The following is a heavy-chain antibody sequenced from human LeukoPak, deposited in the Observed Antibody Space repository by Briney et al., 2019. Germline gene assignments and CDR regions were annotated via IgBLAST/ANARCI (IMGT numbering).Heavy chain of an antibody. V-gene: IGHV1-2*02. J-gene: IGHJ4*02. CDR1: GYTFTGYY. CDR2: INPNSGGT. D-gene: IGHD2-2*01. CDR3: ARGLRGSPAFDY. Sequence: ASVKVSSKASGYTFTGYYMHWVRQAPGQGLEWMGWINPNSGGTNYAQKFQGRVTMTRNTSINTAYMELSRLRSDDTAVYYCARGLRGSPAFDYWGQGTLVTVSS.